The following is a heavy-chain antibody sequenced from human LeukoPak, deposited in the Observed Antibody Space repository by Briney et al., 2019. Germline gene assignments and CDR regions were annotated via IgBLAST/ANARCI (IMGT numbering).Heavy chain of an antibody. CDR1: GFTSSSYA. J-gene: IGHJ4*02. CDR3: AKRDILTGYSPD. V-gene: IGHV3-23*01. Sequence: SGGSPRLSCAASGFTSSSYAMSWVRQAPGKGLECVSVIGGSGASTYYVDSVKGRFTISRDNSKNTLYLQMNTLRAEDTAVYYCAKRDILTGYSPDWGQGTLVTVSS. D-gene: IGHD3-9*01. CDR2: IGGSGAST.